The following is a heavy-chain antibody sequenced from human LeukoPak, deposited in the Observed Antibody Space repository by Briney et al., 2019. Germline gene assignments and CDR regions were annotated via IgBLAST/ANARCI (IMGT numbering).Heavy chain of an antibody. D-gene: IGHD3-22*01. CDR1: GYTFTSYA. CDR3: AGGGGSGYDYLFDY. Sequence: ASVKVSCKASGYTFTSYAFHWVRQAPGQRLEWVGWMNAGNGSTKYLQQFQGRLTITRDRSASKTYMVLSSPRSEDMAGYYFAGGGGSGYDYLFDYWGQGTLVTVSS. J-gene: IGHJ4*02. CDR2: MNAGNGST. V-gene: IGHV1-3*03.